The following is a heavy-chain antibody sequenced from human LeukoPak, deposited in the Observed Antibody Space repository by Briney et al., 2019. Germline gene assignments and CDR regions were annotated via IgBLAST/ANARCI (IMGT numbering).Heavy chain of an antibody. CDR1: GGPNSSSNW. D-gene: IGHD6-13*01. CDR2: IFHSGST. J-gene: IGHJ6*02. Sequence: SETLSLTCAVSGGPNSSSNWWTWFRQPPGKGLEWIGEIFHSGSTNYNPSLKSRVTISVDTSKNQFSLKLSSVTAADTAVYYCARAPYSCSWHLYYYYGMDVWGQGTTVTVSS. V-gene: IGHV4-4*02. CDR3: ARAPYSCSWHLYYYYGMDV.